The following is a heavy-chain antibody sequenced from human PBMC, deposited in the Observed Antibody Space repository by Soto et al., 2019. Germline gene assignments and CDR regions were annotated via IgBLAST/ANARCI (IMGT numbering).Heavy chain of an antibody. Sequence: ASVKVSCKASGYTFTSYDINWVRQATGQRLEWMGWMNPNSGNTGYAQEFQGRVTMTRNTSISTAYMELSSLRSEDTAVYYCARDPAPPAHADLWGQGTLVTVSS. CDR3: ARDPAPPAHADL. CDR1: GYTFTSYD. CDR2: MNPNSGNT. V-gene: IGHV1-8*01. J-gene: IGHJ4*02.